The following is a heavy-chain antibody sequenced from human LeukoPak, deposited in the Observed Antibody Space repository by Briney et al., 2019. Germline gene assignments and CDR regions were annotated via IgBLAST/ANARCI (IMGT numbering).Heavy chain of an antibody. V-gene: IGHV3-23*01. CDR3: AKDLTYYYGLGSSTNAFDI. CDR2: ISGSGDYT. Sequence: GGTLRLSCAASGFTFSSYAMSWVRQAPGKGLEWVSGISGSGDYTYYADSLKGRFTISRDNSKNTLYLQMNSLRAEDTALYYCAKDLTYYYGLGSSTNAFDIWGQGTMVTVSS. J-gene: IGHJ3*02. D-gene: IGHD3-10*01. CDR1: GFTFSSYA.